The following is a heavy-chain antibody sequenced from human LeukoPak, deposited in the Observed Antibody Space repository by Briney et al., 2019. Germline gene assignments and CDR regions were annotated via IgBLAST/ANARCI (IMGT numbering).Heavy chain of an antibody. J-gene: IGHJ4*02. D-gene: IGHD6-19*01. CDR2: INHSGST. CDR3: ARGLSWGWCRYFDY. CDR1: GGPLSGYY. V-gene: IGHV4-34*01. Sequence: PPDPLSLTCAVYGGPLSGYYWLWIRQPPGKALEWIGEINHSGSTNYNPSLKTRLTISVDTSKHQFSLKQSSVPAAHSAVLYCARGLSWGWCRYFDYWGQGTLVTVSS.